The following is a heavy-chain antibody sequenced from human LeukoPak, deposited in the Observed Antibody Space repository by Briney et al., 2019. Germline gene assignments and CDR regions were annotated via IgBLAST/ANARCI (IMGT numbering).Heavy chain of an antibody. Sequence: GESLKISCKGSGYSFTNYWIGWVRQMPGKALEWMGIIYPGDSDTRYSPSFQGQVTISVDKSVSTAYLQWSSLKASDTAIYYCARHAGSSAWENWGQGTLVTVSS. D-gene: IGHD6-19*01. CDR1: GYSFTNYW. CDR3: ARHAGSSAWEN. J-gene: IGHJ4*02. CDR2: IYPGDSDT. V-gene: IGHV5-51*01.